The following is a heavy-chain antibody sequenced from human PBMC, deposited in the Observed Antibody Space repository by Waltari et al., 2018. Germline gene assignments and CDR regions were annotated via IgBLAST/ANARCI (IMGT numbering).Heavy chain of an antibody. V-gene: IGHV4-34*01. J-gene: IGHJ2*01. CDR1: GGSFSGYY. Sequence: QVQLQQWGAGLLKPSETLSLTCAVYGGSFSGYYWNWIRQPPGKGLECIGEINHSGSANYNPSLKSRVTISIDTSKNQFSLKLSSVTAADTAVYYCARVRDYYDSSGYNTGWYFDLWGRGTLVTVSS. CDR3: ARVRDYYDSSGYNTGWYFDL. D-gene: IGHD3-22*01. CDR2: INHSGSA.